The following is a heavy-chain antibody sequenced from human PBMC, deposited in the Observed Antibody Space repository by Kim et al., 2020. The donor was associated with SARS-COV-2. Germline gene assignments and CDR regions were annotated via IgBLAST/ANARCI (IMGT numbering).Heavy chain of an antibody. V-gene: IGHV4-39*01. D-gene: IGHD3-3*02. Sequence: SETLSLTCTVSGGSISSSSYYWGWIRQPPGKGLEWIGSIYYSGSTYYNPSLKSRVTISVDTSKNQFSLKLSSVTAADTAVYYCARHFAVLDRPSRLMSKAAAHIWSGYSNYFDYWGQGTLVTVSS. CDR3: ARHFAVLDRPSRLMSKAAAHIWSGYSNYFDY. CDR2: IYYSGST. J-gene: IGHJ4*02. CDR1: GGSISSSSYY.